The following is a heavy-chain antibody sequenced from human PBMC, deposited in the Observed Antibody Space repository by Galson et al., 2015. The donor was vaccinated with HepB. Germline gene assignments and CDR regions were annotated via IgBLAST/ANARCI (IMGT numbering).Heavy chain of an antibody. V-gene: IGHV1-18*01. Sequence: SVKVSCKASGYTFTSYGISWVRQAPGQGLEWMGWIGAYNGNTNYAQKLQGRVTMTTDTSTSTAYMELRSLRSDDTAVYYCARDRGSSWYSWFDPWGQGTLVTVSS. J-gene: IGHJ5*02. D-gene: IGHD6-13*01. CDR1: GYTFTSYG. CDR2: IGAYNGNT. CDR3: ARDRGSSWYSWFDP.